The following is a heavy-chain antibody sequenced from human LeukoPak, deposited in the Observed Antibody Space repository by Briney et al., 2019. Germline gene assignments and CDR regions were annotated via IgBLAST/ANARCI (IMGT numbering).Heavy chain of an antibody. V-gene: IGHV4-34*01. Sequence: SETLSLTCAVYGGSFSGYYWSWIRQPPGKGLEWIGEINHSGSTNYNPSLKSRVTISVYTSKNQFSLKLSSVTAADTAVYYCARFSSSWYFVIDYWGLGTLVTVSS. CDR2: INHSGST. J-gene: IGHJ4*02. CDR1: GGSFSGYY. CDR3: ARFSSSWYFVIDY. D-gene: IGHD6-13*01.